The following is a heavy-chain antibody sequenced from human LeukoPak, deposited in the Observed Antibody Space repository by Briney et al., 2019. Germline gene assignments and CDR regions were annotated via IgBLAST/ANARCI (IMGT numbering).Heavy chain of an antibody. CDR2: IYYSGST. Sequence: RPSETLSLTCTVPGGSVSSGSYYWSWIRQPPGKGLEWIGYIYYSGSTNYNPSLKSRVTVSVDTSKNQFPLKLSSVTAADTAEYYCARDSPYSSGWGGGYYFDYWGQGTLVTVSS. V-gene: IGHV4-61*01. D-gene: IGHD6-19*01. CDR3: ARDSPYSSGWGGGYYFDY. J-gene: IGHJ4*02. CDR1: GGSVSSGSYY.